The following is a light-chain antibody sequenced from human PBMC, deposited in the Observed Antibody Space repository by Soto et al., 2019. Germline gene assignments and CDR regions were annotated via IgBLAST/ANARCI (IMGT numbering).Light chain of an antibody. CDR1: SIDVGGYNY. Sequence: QSALTQPASVSGSPGQSITISCTGTSIDVGGYNYVSWYQHHPGKAPKLMIYGVTTRPSGVSIRFSGSKSGNTASLTISGLQPEDEADYYCTSYIHRRTLVVFGGGTKLTVL. V-gene: IGLV2-14*01. CDR3: TSYIHRRTLVV. CDR2: GVT. J-gene: IGLJ2*01.